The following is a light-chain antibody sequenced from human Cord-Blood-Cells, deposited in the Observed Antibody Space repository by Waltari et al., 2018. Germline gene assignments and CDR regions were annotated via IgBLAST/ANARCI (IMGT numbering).Light chain of an antibody. V-gene: IGLV2-14*01. J-gene: IGLJ2*01. Sequence: QSALTQPASVSGSPGQSITISRTGTSSDAGGYNYVSWYQQHPGKAHKLMIYDVSKRPTGVSNRFSGSKSGNTASLTISGLQAEDEADYYCSSYTSSSTYVVFGGGTKLTVL. CDR1: SSDAGGYNY. CDR2: DVS. CDR3: SSYTSSSTYVV.